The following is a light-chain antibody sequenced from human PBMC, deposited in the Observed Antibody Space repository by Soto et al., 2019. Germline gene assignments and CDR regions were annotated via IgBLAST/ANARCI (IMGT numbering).Light chain of an antibody. V-gene: IGKV1-5*03. CDR3: QQYSYFAT. CDR1: QSISSW. CDR2: KAS. J-gene: IGKJ1*01. Sequence: DIQMTQSPSTLSASVGDRVTITCRASQSISSWLTWYQQKAGQAPKLLIYKASIVESGVPSRFSGSGYGTEFTLTSISLQPDDSASYYCQQYSYFATFGQGTRVEVK.